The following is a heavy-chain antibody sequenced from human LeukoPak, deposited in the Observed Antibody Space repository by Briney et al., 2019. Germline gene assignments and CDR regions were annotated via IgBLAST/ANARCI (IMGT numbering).Heavy chain of an antibody. CDR2: IKWDGGRT. D-gene: IGHD6-13*01. Sequence: GGSLRLSCAASGFTFDDHGMSWVRQAPGKGLEWVSGIKWDGGRTGYADSVKGRFTISRDNAKNSVYPQMNSLRAEDTALYYCASPPLLAAAGTDDAFDIWGQGTMVTVSS. CDR3: ASPPLLAAAGTDDAFDI. J-gene: IGHJ3*02. CDR1: GFTFDDHG. V-gene: IGHV3-20*04.